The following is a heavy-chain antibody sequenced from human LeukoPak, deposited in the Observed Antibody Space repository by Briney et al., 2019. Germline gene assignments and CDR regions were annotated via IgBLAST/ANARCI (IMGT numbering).Heavy chain of an antibody. J-gene: IGHJ4*02. CDR3: ASRNYDSSGCEFDY. CDR2: INHSGST. V-gene: IGHV4-34*01. Sequence: GSLRLSCAASGFTFSSYSMNWVRQPPGKGLEWIGEINHSGSTNYNPSLKSRVTISVDTSKNQFSLKLSSVTAADTAVYYCASRNYDSSGCEFDYWGQGTLVTVSS. D-gene: IGHD3-22*01. CDR1: GFTFSSYS.